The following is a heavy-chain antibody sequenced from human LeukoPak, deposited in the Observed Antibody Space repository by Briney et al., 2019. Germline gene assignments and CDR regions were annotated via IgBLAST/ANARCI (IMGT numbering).Heavy chain of an antibody. CDR2: ISYDGSNK. CDR1: GFTFSSYG. J-gene: IGHJ6*02. CDR3: AKEMLLSYYYYGMDV. Sequence: PGRSLRLSCAASGFTFSSYGMHWVRQAPGKGLEWVAVISYDGSNKCYADSVKGRFTISRDNSKNTLCLQMNSLRAEDTAVYYCAKEMLLSYYYYGMDVWGQGTTVTVSS. D-gene: IGHD2-21*01. V-gene: IGHV3-30*18.